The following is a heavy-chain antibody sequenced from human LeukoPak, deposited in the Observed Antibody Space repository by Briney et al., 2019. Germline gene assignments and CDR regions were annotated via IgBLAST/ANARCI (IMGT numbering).Heavy chain of an antibody. CDR3: ARRSKNGYFLDS. Sequence: PSETLSLTCIVSGTSMSGYYWTWIRQPPGKGLEWIGHTFSSGATTYNPSLKGRVTISVDTSRSQFSLNLSSVTAADTAVYSCARRSKNGYFLDSWGQGILVTVSS. J-gene: IGHJ4*02. CDR1: GTSMSGYY. CDR2: TFSSGAT. D-gene: IGHD5-24*01. V-gene: IGHV4-4*09.